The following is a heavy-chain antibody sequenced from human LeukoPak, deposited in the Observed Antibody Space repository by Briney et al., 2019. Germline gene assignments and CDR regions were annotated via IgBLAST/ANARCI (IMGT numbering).Heavy chain of an antibody. D-gene: IGHD3-22*01. CDR1: GGPIYSYY. CDR3: ARLKFYDSTGYSPGHYMDV. CDR2: LSPGVST. V-gene: IGHV4-4*07. Sequence: SETLSLTCTVSGGPIYSYYWSWIRQTAGKALEWIGRLSPGVSTNYSPSLKSRVTMSVDTSKNQFALKLSAVTAADTAVYYCARLKFYDSTGYSPGHYMDVWGKGTTVTVSS. J-gene: IGHJ6*03.